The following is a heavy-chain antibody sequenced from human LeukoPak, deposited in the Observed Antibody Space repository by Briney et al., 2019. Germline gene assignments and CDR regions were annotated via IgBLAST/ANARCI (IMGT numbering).Heavy chain of an antibody. CDR2: INHSGST. Sequence: SETLSLTCAVYGGSFSGYYWSWIRQPPGKGLEWIGEINHSGSTNYNPSLKSRVTISVDTSKNQFSLKLSSVTAADTAVYYCARGPVVSAAMSLFDIWGQGTMVTVSS. J-gene: IGHJ3*02. CDR3: ARGPVVSAAMSLFDI. D-gene: IGHD2-2*01. CDR1: GGSFSGYY. V-gene: IGHV4-34*01.